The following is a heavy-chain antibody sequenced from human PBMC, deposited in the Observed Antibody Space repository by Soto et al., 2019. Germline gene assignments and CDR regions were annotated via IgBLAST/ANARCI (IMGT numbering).Heavy chain of an antibody. Sequence: PWETVSLTCTVSGGSISSGGYYWTWIRQHPGKGLEYIGYIYYSGSTYYNPSLKSRVTISVDTSKNQFSLKLSSVTAADTAVYYCARSGGGDCYSAYCGQGAMGTVSS. D-gene: IGHD2-21*02. CDR1: GGSISSGGYY. V-gene: IGHV4-31*03. CDR3: ARSGGGDCYSAY. CDR2: IYYSGST. J-gene: IGHJ4*02.